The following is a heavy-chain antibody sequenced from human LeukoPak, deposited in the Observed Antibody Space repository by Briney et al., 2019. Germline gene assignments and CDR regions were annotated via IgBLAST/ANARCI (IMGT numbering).Heavy chain of an antibody. D-gene: IGHD3-22*01. CDR1: GYTFTSYD. V-gene: IGHV1-8*01. CDR3: ARGRSITMIVVGNY. J-gene: IGHJ4*02. Sequence: ASVKVSCKASGYTFTSYDINWVRQATGQGLEWMGWMNPNSGNTGYAQKFQGRVTMTRNTSISTAYMELSSLGSEDTAVYYCARGRSITMIVVGNYWGQGTLVTVSS. CDR2: MNPNSGNT.